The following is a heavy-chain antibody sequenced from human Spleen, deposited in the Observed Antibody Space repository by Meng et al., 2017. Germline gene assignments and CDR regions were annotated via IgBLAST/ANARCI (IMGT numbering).Heavy chain of an antibody. CDR2: IIPILGIA. J-gene: IGHJ6*02. V-gene: IGHV1-69*04. Sequence: SVKVSCKASGYTFPDYWLHWVRRAPGQGLEWMGRIIPILGIANYAQKFQGRVTITADKSTSTAYMELSSLRSEDTAVYYCAREPTTVTTYPYYYYGMDVWGQGTTVTVSS. D-gene: IGHD4-17*01. CDR1: GYTFPDYW. CDR3: AREPTTVTTYPYYYYGMDV.